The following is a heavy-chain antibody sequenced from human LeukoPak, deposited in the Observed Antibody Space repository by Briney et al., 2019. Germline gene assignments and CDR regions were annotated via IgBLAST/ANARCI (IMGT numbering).Heavy chain of an antibody. CDR2: TGDDT. J-gene: IGHJ4*02. Sequence: GGSLGLSCAASGFSFSDYAMTWVRQAPGKGLEWVSSTGDDTYYADSVKGRFTISRDDSKDTLFLQMNSLRVEDTAVYYCAKDAIYKNSVWDYFDYLGQGTLVTVSS. D-gene: IGHD5-24*01. CDR1: GFSFSDYA. V-gene: IGHV3-23*01. CDR3: AKDAIYKNSVWDYFDY.